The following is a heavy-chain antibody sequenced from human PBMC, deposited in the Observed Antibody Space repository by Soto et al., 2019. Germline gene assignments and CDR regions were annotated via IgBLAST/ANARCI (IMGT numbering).Heavy chain of an antibody. Sequence: GGSLRLSCAASGFIFENFGMSWGRQAPGKGMEWISSISGSGFKKYYADSVKGRFTISRDNSKSTVYLELNNLSAEDTAVYHCAKNQGVELVPLATVDWFDPWGQGAVVTVSS. CDR3: AKNQGVELVPLATVDWFDP. V-gene: IGHV3-23*01. D-gene: IGHD1-26*01. CDR1: GFIFENFG. J-gene: IGHJ5*02. CDR2: ISGSGFKK.